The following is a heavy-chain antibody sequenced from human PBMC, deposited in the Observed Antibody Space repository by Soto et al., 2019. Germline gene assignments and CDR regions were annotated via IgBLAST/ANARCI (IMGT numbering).Heavy chain of an antibody. Sequence: LSLTCTVSGGSISSYYWSWIRQPPGKGLEWIGYIYYSGSTNYNPSLKSRVTISVDTSKNQFPLKLSSVTAADTAVYYCARGSGSYRGPFDYWGQGTLVTVSS. D-gene: IGHD1-26*01. V-gene: IGHV4-59*01. J-gene: IGHJ4*02. CDR1: GGSISSYY. CDR2: IYYSGST. CDR3: ARGSGSYRGPFDY.